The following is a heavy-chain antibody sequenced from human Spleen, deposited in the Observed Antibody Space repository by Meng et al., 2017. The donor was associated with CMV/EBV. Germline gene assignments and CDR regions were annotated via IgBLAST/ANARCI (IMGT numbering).Heavy chain of an antibody. D-gene: IGHD4-17*01. Sequence: SETLSLTCTVSGGSINRDGYYWSWIRQPPGKGLEWIGFIYSNGNTFYNPSLKSRLTISIDTSKNQFSLKLTSVTAADTAVYYCARGAVTTHRYYYYGMDVWGQGTTVTVSS. V-gene: IGHV4-30-4*01. J-gene: IGHJ6*02. CDR3: ARGAVTTHRYYYYGMDV. CDR1: GGSINRDGYY. CDR2: IYSNGNT.